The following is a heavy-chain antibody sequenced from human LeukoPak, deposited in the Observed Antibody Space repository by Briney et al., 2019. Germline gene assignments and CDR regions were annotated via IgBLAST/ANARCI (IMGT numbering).Heavy chain of an antibody. J-gene: IGHJ3*02. D-gene: IGHD2-15*01. CDR3: ARERYCSGGSCYSGALDT. CDR1: GYTFTNYG. CDR2: ISAHNGNT. Sequence: ASVKVSCKASGYTFTNYGISWVRQAPGQGLEWMGWISAHNGNTDYAQKFQGRVTMTTDTSTSTAYMELRSLRSGDRVVYYCARERYCSGGSCYSGALDTWGQGTMVTVSS. V-gene: IGHV1-18*01.